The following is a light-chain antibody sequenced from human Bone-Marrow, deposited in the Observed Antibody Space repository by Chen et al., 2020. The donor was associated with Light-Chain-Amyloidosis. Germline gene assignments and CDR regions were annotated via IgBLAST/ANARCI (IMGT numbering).Light chain of an antibody. J-gene: IGLJ3*02. Sequence: NFMMTQPHSVSEYPGQTVTISCTRSSGNFVSEYVQWYQQLPGSFPPTVIYEDHQRPSGVPDRFSGSIATSSSSASRTISGLETEEDADYYCQSYYGAVVVFGGVTKLTVL. CDR3: QSYYGAVVV. CDR1: SGNFVSEY. CDR2: EDH. V-gene: IGLV6-57*01.